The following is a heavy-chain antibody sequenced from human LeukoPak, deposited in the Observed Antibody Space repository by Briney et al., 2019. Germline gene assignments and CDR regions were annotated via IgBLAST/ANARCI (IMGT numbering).Heavy chain of an antibody. CDR2: IYYSGST. CDR1: GGSISSSSYY. CDR3: ARGSGWWNYYYYMDV. J-gene: IGHJ6*03. V-gene: IGHV4-39*07. Sequence: SETLSLTCTVSGGSISSSSYYWGWIRQPPGKGLEWIGSIYYSGSTYYNPSLKSRVTISVDTSKNQFSLKLSSVTAADTAVYYCARGSGWWNYYYYMDVWGKGTTVTISS. D-gene: IGHD6-19*01.